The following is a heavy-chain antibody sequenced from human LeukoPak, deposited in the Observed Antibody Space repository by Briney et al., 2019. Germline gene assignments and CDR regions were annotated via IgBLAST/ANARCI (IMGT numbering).Heavy chain of an antibody. D-gene: IGHD5-24*01. CDR3: ARDGAREMATSSPYWYYGMDV. CDR2: ISAYNGNT. Sequence: ASVKVSCKASGYTFTSYGISWVRQAPGQGLEWMGWISAYNGNTNYAQKLQGRVTMTTDTSTSTAYMELRSLRSDDTAVYYCARDGAREMATSSPYWYYGMDVWGQGTTVTVSS. CDR1: GYTFTSYG. J-gene: IGHJ6*02. V-gene: IGHV1-18*01.